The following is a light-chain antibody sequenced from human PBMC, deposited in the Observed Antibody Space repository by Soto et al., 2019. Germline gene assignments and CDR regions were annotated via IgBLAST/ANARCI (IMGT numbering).Light chain of an antibody. CDR2: DTS. CDR3: QQYNIWRSIS. CDR1: QSVSSTY. Sequence: EVVFTPSPATLSLSPGERATLSCRASQSVSSTYLAWYQQQPGQAPRLLIFDTSTRAAGIPARFSGSGSGTDFTLTISSLQSEDFAVYYCQQYNIWRSISFGQGTRLENK. J-gene: IGKJ5*01. V-gene: IGKV3-15*01.